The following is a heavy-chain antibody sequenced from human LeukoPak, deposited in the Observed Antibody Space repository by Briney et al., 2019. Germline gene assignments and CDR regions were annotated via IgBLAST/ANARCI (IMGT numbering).Heavy chain of an antibody. CDR2: IYNSGST. V-gene: IGHV4-59*01. J-gene: IGHJ5*02. CDR1: GGSISSYY. Sequence: SETPSLTCTVSGGSISSYYWSWIRQPPGKGLEWIGYIYNSGSTNYNPSLKSRVTISVDTSKNQFSLKLSSVTAADTAVYYCARGRITRTTNWFDPWGQGTLVTVSS. D-gene: IGHD1-14*01. CDR3: ARGRITRTTNWFDP.